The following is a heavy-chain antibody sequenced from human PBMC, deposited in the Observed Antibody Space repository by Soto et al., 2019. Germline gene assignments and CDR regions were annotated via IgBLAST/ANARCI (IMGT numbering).Heavy chain of an antibody. V-gene: IGHV3-30-3*01. D-gene: IGHD1-26*01. Sequence: QLVESGGGVVQPGRSLRLSCAASGFTFSSYAMHWVRQAPGKGLEWVTLISYDGSNKYYADFVKGRFTISRDNSRNTLYVQMNSLRTDDTAVYYCARQKWEDYGADGGFDIWGQGTMVTVSS. CDR2: ISYDGSNK. CDR3: ARQKWEDYGADGGFDI. CDR1: GFTFSSYA. J-gene: IGHJ3*02.